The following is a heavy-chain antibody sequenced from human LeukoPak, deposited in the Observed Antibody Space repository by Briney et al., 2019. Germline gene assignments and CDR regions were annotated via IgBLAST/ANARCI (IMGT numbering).Heavy chain of an antibody. Sequence: GGSLRLSCAASGFIFSSYAMSWVRQAPGKGLEWVSGISGDGVKTYYADSVKGRFTISRDNSKSTLYLQMNSLRAEDTAVYYCAKEVLGELPALDYWGQGTLVTVSS. D-gene: IGHD3-16*01. CDR1: GFIFSSYA. V-gene: IGHV3-23*01. CDR3: AKEVLGELPALDY. CDR2: ISGDGVKT. J-gene: IGHJ4*02.